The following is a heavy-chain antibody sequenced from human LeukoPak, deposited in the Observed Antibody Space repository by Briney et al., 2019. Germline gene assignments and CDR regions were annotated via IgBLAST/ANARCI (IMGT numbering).Heavy chain of an antibody. CDR3: LRDKAGSFYGSGGYHFYYNGMDV. Sequence: SETLSLTCIVSNYSINSGHYWGWIRQPPGKGLEWIGSIYHTGFTYSNPSLTSRLTMSIDASKNEFSLKLTSVTAADTAIYYCLRDKAGSFYGSGGYHFYYNGMDVWGQGTAVTVSS. V-gene: IGHV4-38-2*02. J-gene: IGHJ6*02. CDR1: NYSINSGHY. CDR2: IYHTGFT. D-gene: IGHD3-10*01.